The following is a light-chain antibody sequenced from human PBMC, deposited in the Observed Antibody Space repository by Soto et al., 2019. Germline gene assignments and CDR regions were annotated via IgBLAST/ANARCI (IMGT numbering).Light chain of an antibody. V-gene: IGKV1-39*01. CDR2: AAS. J-gene: IGKJ1*01. CDR1: QSISSH. CDR3: KQSYSSPPT. Sequence: DIQMTQSPSSLSASVDDRDIITCRASQSISSHLNWYQQKQGKAPKPQIFAASSLQSGIPSRFRGSRSGPDFTLAITGLYPEAFGTYYCKQSYSSPPTLGQGTTVDI.